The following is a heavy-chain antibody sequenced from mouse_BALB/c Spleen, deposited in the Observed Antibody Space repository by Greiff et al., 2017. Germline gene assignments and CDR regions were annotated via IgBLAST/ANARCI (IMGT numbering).Heavy chain of an antibody. CDR2: ISYDGSN. V-gene: IGHV3-6*02. D-gene: IGHD2-14*01. CDR1: GYSITSGYY. J-gene: IGHJ4*01. Sequence: EVQLQESGPGLVKPSQSLSLTCSVTGYSITSGYYWNWIRQFPGNKLEWMGYISYDGSNNYNPSLKNRISITRDTSKNQFFLKLNSVTTEDTATYYCARDEGYRYGPMDYWGQGTSVTVSS. CDR3: ARDEGYRYGPMDY.